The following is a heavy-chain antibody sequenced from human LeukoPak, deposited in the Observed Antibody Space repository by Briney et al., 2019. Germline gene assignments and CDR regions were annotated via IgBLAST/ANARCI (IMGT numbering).Heavy chain of an antibody. V-gene: IGHV3-74*03. D-gene: IGHD3-9*01. CDR3: AKDINHYDILTGYHHLLDY. CDR2: INRDGSTT. Sequence: GGSLRLSCAASGFTFSNYWVHWVRHAPGKGLVWVSRINRDGSTTKYADSVKGRFTVSRDNAKNTLYLQMNSLRAEDTAVYYCAKDINHYDILTGYHHLLDYWGQGTLVTVSS. CDR1: GFTFSNYW. J-gene: IGHJ4*02.